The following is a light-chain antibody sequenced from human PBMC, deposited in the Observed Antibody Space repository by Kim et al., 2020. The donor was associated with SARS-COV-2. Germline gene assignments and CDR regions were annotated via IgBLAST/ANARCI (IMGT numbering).Light chain of an antibody. Sequence: SSELTQDPAVSVALGQTVGITCQGDSLRRYYATWYQQKPGQAPVLVIYAKNNRPSGIPDRFSGSSSGNTASLTITGAQAEDEADYYCNSRDSSGNHWVFGGGTQLTVL. J-gene: IGLJ3*02. CDR3: NSRDSSGNHWV. CDR2: AKN. CDR1: SLRRYY. V-gene: IGLV3-19*01.